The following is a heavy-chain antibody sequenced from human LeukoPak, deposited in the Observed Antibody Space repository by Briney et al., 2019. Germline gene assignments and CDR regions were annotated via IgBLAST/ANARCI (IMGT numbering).Heavy chain of an antibody. CDR1: GFTFDDYG. Sequence: GGSLRLSCASSGFTFDDYGMSWVRQAPGKGLEWVSGINWNGGSTGYADSVKGRFTISRDNAKNSLYLQMNSLRAEDTALYYCARDQTAIMSYYYYYYMDVCGKGTTVTVSS. V-gene: IGHV3-20*04. J-gene: IGHJ6*03. D-gene: IGHD2-21*02. CDR3: ARDQTAIMSYYYYYYMDV. CDR2: INWNGGST.